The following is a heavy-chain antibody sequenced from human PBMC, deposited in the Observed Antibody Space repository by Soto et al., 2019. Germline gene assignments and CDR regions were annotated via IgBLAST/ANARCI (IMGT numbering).Heavy chain of an antibody. CDR3: ARECDYSLTGPPGVWYFDL. CDR2: INDRGSI. V-gene: IGHV4-34*01. Sequence: QVQLQQWGAGPLRPLETLSLTCGVSGGSFSGYYWAWIRQSPGKGLEWIGEINDRGSINYNPSLKSRVSISVDTSKNHCSLNLRSVTAADTAVYYCARECDYSLTGPPGVWYFDLWGRGTLVTVSS. D-gene: IGHD3-9*01. CDR1: GGSFSGYY. J-gene: IGHJ2*01.